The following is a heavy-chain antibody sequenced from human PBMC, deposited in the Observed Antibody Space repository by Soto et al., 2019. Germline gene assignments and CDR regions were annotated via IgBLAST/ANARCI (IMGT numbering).Heavy chain of an antibody. V-gene: IGHV3-43*01. CDR2: ISWDGGST. CDR1: GFTFDDYT. J-gene: IGHJ6*02. Sequence: GGSLRLSCAASGFTFDDYTMHWVRQAPGKGLEWVSLISWDGGSTYYADSVKGRFTISRDNSKNSLYLQMNSLRTEDTALYYCAKEEPRYYYGMDVWGQGTTVTVSS. CDR3: AKEEPRYYYGMDV. D-gene: IGHD1-1*01.